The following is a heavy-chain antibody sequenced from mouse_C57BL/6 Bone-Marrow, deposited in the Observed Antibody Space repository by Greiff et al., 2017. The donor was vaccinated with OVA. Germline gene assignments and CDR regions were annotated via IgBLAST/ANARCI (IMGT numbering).Heavy chain of an antibody. CDR3: ARLRWGVYAMDY. D-gene: IGHD1-1*02. V-gene: IGHV14-2*01. J-gene: IGHJ4*01. CDR2: IDPEDGET. CDR1: GFNIKDYY. Sequence: VQLQQSGAELVKPGASVKLSCTASGFNIKDYYMHWVKQRTEQGLEWIGRIDPEDGETKYAPQFQGKATITADTSSNTAYLQLSSLASEDTAVYYCARLRWGVYAMDYWGQGTSVTVSS.